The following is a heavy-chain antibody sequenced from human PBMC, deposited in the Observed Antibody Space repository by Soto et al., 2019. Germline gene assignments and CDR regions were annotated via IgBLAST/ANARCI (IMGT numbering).Heavy chain of an antibody. CDR1: GYNFIRHG. J-gene: IGHJ6*02. D-gene: IGHD3-22*01. V-gene: IGHV1-18*01. CDR3: AADSSGSTADYYYYYGMDV. Sequence: QIQLVQSGGEVKKPGASVKVSCKASGYNFIRHGISWVRQAPGQGLEWMGWISPYTGDTKYAQNLQGRVTMTTDTSTSTAYMELRRLKSDDTAVYFCAADSSGSTADYYYYYGMDVWGQGTTVTVSS. CDR2: ISPYTGDT.